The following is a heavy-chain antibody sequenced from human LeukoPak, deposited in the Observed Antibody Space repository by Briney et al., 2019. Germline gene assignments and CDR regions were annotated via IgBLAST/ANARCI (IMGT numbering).Heavy chain of an antibody. D-gene: IGHD2-2*01. J-gene: IGHJ5*02. CDR1: GFTSTDYY. V-gene: IGHV3-11*06. CDR2: IISSIGYT. CDR3: ARDPRSRYCSSTSCSGGWFDP. Sequence: RGSLRLSCVASGFTSTDYYMSWIRHAPQGGREWVSYIISSIGYTNYTDSVKGRFTISRDNAKNSLHLQMNSLRAEDTAVYYCARDPRSRYCSSTSCSGGWFDPWGERTLVTVSS.